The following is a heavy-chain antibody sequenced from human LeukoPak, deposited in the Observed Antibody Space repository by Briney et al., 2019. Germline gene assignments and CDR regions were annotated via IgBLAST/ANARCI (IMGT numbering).Heavy chain of an antibody. D-gene: IGHD6-13*01. CDR2: ISGSGGST. CDR3: AILYSSSWYVGY. CDR1: GFTFSSYA. V-gene: IGHV3-23*01. Sequence: PGGSLRLSCAASGFTFSSYAISWVRQAPGKGLEWVSGISGSGGSTYYADSVKGRFTITRDNSKNTLYLQMNSLRAEDTAVYYCAILYSSSWYVGYWGQGTLVTVSS. J-gene: IGHJ4*02.